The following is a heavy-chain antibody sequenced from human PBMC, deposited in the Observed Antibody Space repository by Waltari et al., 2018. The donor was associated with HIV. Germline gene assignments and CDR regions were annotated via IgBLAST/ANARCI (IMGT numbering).Heavy chain of an antibody. CDR1: GFSLTTTGVG. D-gene: IGHD3-22*01. V-gene: IGHV2-5*02. CDR2: IYWDGDR. J-gene: IGHJ4*02. Sequence: QITLKESGPTLVKPTQTLTLTCTFSGFSLTTTGVGVGWIRQPPGKALEWLALIYWDGDRRFRPSLKTRLAITKDDSQNRVVLSLANMDVADTATYYCAHRGFVDSNGYYPLLFDYWGQGTLVTVSS. CDR3: AHRGFVDSNGYYPLLFDY.